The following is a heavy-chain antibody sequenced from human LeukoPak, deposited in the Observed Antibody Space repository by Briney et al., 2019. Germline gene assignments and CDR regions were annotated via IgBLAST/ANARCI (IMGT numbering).Heavy chain of an antibody. CDR2: ISAYNGNT. J-gene: IGHJ6*02. CDR3: ARVPGTPYYYGMDV. CDR1: GYTFTSYG. D-gene: IGHD1-1*01. Sequence: GASVNVSFKASGYTFTSYGISWVRQAPGQGLEWMGWISAYNGNTNYAQKLQGRVTMTTDTSTSTAYMELRSLRSDDTAVYYCARVPGTPYYYGMDVWGQGTTVTVSS. V-gene: IGHV1-18*01.